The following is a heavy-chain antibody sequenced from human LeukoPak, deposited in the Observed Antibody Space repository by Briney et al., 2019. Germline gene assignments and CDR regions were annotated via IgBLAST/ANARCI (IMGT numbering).Heavy chain of an antibody. CDR3: AKGMSRGIGFDY. V-gene: IGHV3-30*04. CDR2: MSLDGNDK. Sequence: PGTSLRLSCAASGFAFSECPMHWVRQAPGKGLEWVAVMSLDGNDKYYADSVKGRFSISRDNSESTLYLHMNRLTPEDTALYYCAKGMSRGIGFDYWGQGALVTVSS. J-gene: IGHJ4*02. D-gene: IGHD3-10*01. CDR1: GFAFSECP.